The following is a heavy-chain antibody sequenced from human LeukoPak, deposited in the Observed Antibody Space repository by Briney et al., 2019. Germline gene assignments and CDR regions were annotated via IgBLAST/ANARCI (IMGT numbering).Heavy chain of an antibody. Sequence: SETLSLTCTVSGASISNYGDYWNWIRQVPGKGLEWIGYISYSGSTNYNPSLKSRLAISLDTSSNQFTLWLRSVTAADTAMYYCASSNGYWGQGTLVTVSS. J-gene: IGHJ4*02. CDR1: GASISNYGDY. D-gene: IGHD2-8*01. CDR2: ISYSGST. V-gene: IGHV4-31*03. CDR3: ASSNGY.